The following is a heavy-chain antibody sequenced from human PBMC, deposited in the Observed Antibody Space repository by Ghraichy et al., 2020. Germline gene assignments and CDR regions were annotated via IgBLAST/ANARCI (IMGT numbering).Heavy chain of an antibody. CDR2: IFYSAST. V-gene: IGHV4-61*01. J-gene: IGHJ4*02. CDR1: GGSVSSGSYY. Sequence: SETLSLTCTVSGGSVSSGSYYWSWIRQPPGKGLEWVGYIFYSASTNYNPSLKSRVTISVATSKNQISLKLNSLTAAATALYDCALVLIGSGPWSTSLGYWAQGTLLTVSS. CDR3: ALVLIGSGPWSTSLGY. D-gene: IGHD3-3*01.